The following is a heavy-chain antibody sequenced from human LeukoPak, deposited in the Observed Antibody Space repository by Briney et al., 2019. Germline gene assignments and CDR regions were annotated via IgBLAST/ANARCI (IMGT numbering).Heavy chain of an antibody. CDR3: ATLALFWNRTWVIPNWFDP. CDR2: FDPKDGER. V-gene: IGHV1-24*01. CDR1: GYTLTELS. J-gene: IGHJ5*02. D-gene: IGHD3-16*02. Sequence: GASVKVSCKVSGYTLTELSMHWVRQAPGKGLGWMGGFDPKDGERIYAQKFQGRVTMTEDTSTDTAYMELSSLRSEDTAVYYCATLALFWNRTWVIPNWFDPWGQGTLVTVSS.